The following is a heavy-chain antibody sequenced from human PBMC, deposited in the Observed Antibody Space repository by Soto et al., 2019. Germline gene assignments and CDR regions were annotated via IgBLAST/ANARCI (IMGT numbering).Heavy chain of an antibody. CDR1: GFTFTTFA. J-gene: IGHJ5*02. D-gene: IGHD3-10*01. CDR2: ISASGDLT. CDR3: AKDSNLIPWGSTP. Sequence: EVQLLESRGGLIQPGGSLRLSCAASGFTFTTFALRWVRQAPGQGLEWVSAISASGDLTYYADSVQGRFTISRDSSKTTRYLQMNGLRAEDTAIYYCAKDSNLIPWGSTPWGQGTLVTVSS. V-gene: IGHV3-23*01.